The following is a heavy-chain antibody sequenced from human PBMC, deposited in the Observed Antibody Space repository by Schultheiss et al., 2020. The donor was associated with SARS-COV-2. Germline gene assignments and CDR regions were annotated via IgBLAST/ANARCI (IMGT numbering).Heavy chain of an antibody. J-gene: IGHJ3*02. CDR2: MYSGDKK. V-gene: IGHV3-53*01. Sequence: GESLRLSCVASGFTVSSSYMSWVRQAPGKGLEWVSVMYSGDKKYYADSVKGRFTISGDNSKNTVYVQMNSLRAEDTAVYYCARGTTVDWAFDIWGQGTMVTVSS. CDR1: GFTVSSSY. D-gene: IGHD4-23*01. CDR3: ARGTTVDWAFDI.